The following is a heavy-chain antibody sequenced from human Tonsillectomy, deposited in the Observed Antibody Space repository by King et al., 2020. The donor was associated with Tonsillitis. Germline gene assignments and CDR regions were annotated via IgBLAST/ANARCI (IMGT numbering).Heavy chain of an antibody. V-gene: IGHV4-39*01. CDR1: GGSISSSSYY. J-gene: IGHJ4*02. Sequence: QLQESGPGLVKPSETLSLTCTVSGGSISSSSYYWGWIRQPPGKGLEWIGSIYYSGSTYYNPSLKSRVTISVDTSKNQFSLKMSSVTAADTAVYYCAGNPYYYGSGSSSDFDYWDQGTLVTVSS. CDR3: AGNPYYYGSGSSSDFDY. D-gene: IGHD3-10*01. CDR2: IYYSGST.